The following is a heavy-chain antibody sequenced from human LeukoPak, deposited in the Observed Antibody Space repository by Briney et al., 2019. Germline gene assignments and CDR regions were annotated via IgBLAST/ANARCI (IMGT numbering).Heavy chain of an antibody. CDR3: ASRPTPYCSSTSCYTIYY. D-gene: IGHD2-2*02. CDR2: INHSGST. Sequence: SETLSLTCAVYGGSFSVYYWSWIRQPPGKGLEWIGEINHSGSTNYNPSLKSRVTISVDTSKNQFSLKLSSVTAADTAVYYCASRPTPYCSSTSCYTIYYWGQGTLVTVSS. CDR1: GGSFSVYY. J-gene: IGHJ4*02. V-gene: IGHV4-34*01.